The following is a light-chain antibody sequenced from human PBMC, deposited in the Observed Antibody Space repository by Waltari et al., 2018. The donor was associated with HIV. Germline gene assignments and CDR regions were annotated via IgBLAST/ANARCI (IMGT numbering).Light chain of an antibody. CDR1: QNIGTY. CDR3: QQSYSTPPT. V-gene: IGKV1-39*01. CDR2: AAS. Sequence: DIQMTQSPPSLSAFVGDRVTITCRDSQNIGTYLNWYQHRSGTPPKLLIYAASSLQTGVPSRFSASGSGTGFIFTITSLHPDDLATYYCQQSYSTPPTFGQGTQLELK. J-gene: IGKJ2*01.